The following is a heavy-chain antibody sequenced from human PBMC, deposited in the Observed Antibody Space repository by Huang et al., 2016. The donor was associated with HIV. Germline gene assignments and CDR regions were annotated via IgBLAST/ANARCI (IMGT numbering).Heavy chain of an antibody. J-gene: IGHJ6*02. CDR2: IYPGYSDT. Sequence: EVQLVQSGAEVKKPGESLKISCKGSGYRFRSNWIGWVRQMPGKGLEWRGIIYPGYSDTRYSPSFQGQVTSSADKSINTAYLQWSSLKASDTAMYYCARLIGSPSFYYGLDVWGQGTTVTVSS. D-gene: IGHD3-10*01. V-gene: IGHV5-51*01. CDR1: GYRFRSNW. CDR3: ARLIGSPSFYYGLDV.